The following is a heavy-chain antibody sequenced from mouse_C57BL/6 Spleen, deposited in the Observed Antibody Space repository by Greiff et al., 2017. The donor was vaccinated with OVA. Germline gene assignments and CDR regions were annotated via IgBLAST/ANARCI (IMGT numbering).Heavy chain of an antibody. CDR3: ARDGYYEGYY. CDR1: GFTFSSYA. Sequence: EVKLEESGGGLVKPGGSLKLSCAASGFTFSSYAMSWVRQTPEKRLEWVATISDGGSYTYYPDNVKGRFTISRDNAKNNLYLQMSHLKSEDTAMYYCARDGYYEGYYWGQGTSVTVSS. J-gene: IGHJ4*01. CDR2: ISDGGSYT. V-gene: IGHV5-4*01. D-gene: IGHD2-3*01.